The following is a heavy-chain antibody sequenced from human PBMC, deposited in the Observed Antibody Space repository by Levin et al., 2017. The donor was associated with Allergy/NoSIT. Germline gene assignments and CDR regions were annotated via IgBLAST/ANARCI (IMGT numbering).Heavy chain of an antibody. V-gene: IGHV3-30-3*01. Sequence: GGSLRLSCAASGFTFSSYAMHWVRQAPGKGLEWVAVISYDGSNKYYADSVKGRFTISRDNSKNTLYLQMNSLRAEDTAVYYCARRLVPSAMPAAFDIWGQGTMVTVSS. D-gene: IGHD2-2*01. J-gene: IGHJ3*02. CDR2: ISYDGSNK. CDR3: ARRLVPSAMPAAFDI. CDR1: GFTFSSYA.